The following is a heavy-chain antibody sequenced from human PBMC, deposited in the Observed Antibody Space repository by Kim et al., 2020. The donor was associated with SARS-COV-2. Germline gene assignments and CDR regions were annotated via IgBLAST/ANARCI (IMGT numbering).Heavy chain of an antibody. Sequence: YADTVKGRFTISRDNSNSSLDLQMNSLRSDDIALYYCAEDGRDFWGRMDVWCQGTTVTVSS. V-gene: IGHV3-43*01. J-gene: IGHJ6*02. D-gene: IGHD3-16*01. CDR3: AEDGRDFWGRMDV.